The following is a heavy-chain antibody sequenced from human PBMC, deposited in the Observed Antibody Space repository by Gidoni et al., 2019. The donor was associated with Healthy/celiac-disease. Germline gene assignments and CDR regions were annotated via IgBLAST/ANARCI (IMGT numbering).Heavy chain of an antibody. V-gene: IGHV3-13*01. J-gene: IGHJ6*03. CDR3: ARATTLVAYYYYYDMDV. D-gene: IGHD4-17*01. CDR2: IGTAGDT. Sequence: EVQLVASAGGLVQPGGSLRLSCSASGFTFRSYDMHWDRQATGKGLEWVSAIGTAGDTYYPGSVKGRFTISRENAKNSLYLQMNSLRAGDTAVYYCARATTLVAYYYYYDMDVWGKGTTVTVSS. CDR1: GFTFRSYD.